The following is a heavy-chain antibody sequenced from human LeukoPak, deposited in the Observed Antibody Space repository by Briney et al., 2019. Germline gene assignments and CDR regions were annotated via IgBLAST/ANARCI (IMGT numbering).Heavy chain of an antibody. Sequence: PGGSLRLSCAASGFTVRTSYLSWVRQAPEKGLEWVSSISGSGTSIRYADSVKGRFTISSDNAKSSLYLQMNSLRPEDTAMYYCARRFIAAGGRAFDIWGQGTMVTVSS. D-gene: IGHD6-13*01. J-gene: IGHJ3*02. V-gene: IGHV3-21*06. CDR2: ISGSGTSI. CDR3: ARRFIAAGGRAFDI. CDR1: GFTVRTSY.